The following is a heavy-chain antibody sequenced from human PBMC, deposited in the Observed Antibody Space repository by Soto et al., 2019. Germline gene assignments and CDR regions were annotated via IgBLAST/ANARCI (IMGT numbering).Heavy chain of an antibody. CDR3: AKLGVGVVGATDY. CDR2: ISRSGGST. CDR1: GFTFRSHA. D-gene: IGHD1-26*01. V-gene: IGHV3-23*01. J-gene: IGHJ4*02. Sequence: PGGSLRLSCAASGFTFRSHAMTWVRQAPGKGLEWVSTISRSGGSTYYADSVKGRFTISRDNPKNTLYLQMNSLRAEDTAVYYCAKLGVGVVGATDYWGQGTLVTVSS.